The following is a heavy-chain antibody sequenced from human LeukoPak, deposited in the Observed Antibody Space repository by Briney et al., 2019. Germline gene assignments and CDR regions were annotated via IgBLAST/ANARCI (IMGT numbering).Heavy chain of an antibody. CDR1: GGSFSGYY. D-gene: IGHD3-16*02. V-gene: IGHV4-34*01. CDR3: ARGGNYVWGSYRY. J-gene: IGHJ4*02. Sequence: SETLSLTCAVYGGSFSGYYWSWIRQPPGKGLEWIGEINHSGSTNYNPSLKSRVTISVDTSKNQFSLKLSSVTAADTAVYYCARGGNYVWGSYRYWGQGTLVTVSS. CDR2: INHSGST.